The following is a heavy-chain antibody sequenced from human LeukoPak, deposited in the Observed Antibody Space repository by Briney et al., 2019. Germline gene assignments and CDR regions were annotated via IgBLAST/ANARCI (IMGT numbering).Heavy chain of an antibody. CDR2: ISADNGNT. CDR3: AREGRGSSTSSDYYYYGMDV. V-gene: IGHV1-18*01. J-gene: IGHJ6*02. CDR1: GYTFTSYG. Sequence: ASVKVSCKASGYTFTSYGITWVRQAPGQGLEWMGWISADNGNTNYVQKLQGRVTMTTDTSTSTAYMELRSLRSEDTAVYYCAREGRGSSTSSDYYYYGMDVWGQGTTVTVSS. D-gene: IGHD2-2*01.